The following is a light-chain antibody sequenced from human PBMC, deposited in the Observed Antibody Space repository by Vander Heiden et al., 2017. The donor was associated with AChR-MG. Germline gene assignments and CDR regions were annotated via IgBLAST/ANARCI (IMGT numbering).Light chain of an antibody. CDR1: SSNIGAGYD. Sequence: QSVPTQPPSVSGAPGQRVTISCTGSSSNIGAGYDVHWYKQLPGTAPKLLIYGNTHRPSSVPDRFSGSKSGTSASLAITGLQAEDEADYYCQSYDTSLSGGVFGTGTKVTVL. V-gene: IGLV1-40*01. J-gene: IGLJ1*01. CDR2: GNT. CDR3: QSYDTSLSGGV.